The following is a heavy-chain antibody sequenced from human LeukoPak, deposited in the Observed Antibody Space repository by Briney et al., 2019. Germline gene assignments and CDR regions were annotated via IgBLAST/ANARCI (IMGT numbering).Heavy chain of an antibody. CDR2: IYTSGST. V-gene: IGHV4-4*07. J-gene: IGHJ4*02. D-gene: IGHD3-22*01. CDR3: ARAYDSSGYYQYYFDY. Sequence: SETLSLACTVSGGSISSYYWSWIRQPAGKGLEWIGRIYTSGSTNYNPSLKSRVTMSVDTSKNQFSLKLSSVTAADTAVYYCARAYDSSGYYQYYFDYWGQGTLVTVSS. CDR1: GGSISSYY.